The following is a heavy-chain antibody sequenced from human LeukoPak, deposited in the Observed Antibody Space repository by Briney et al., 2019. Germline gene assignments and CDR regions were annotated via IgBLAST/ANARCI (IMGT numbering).Heavy chain of an antibody. CDR1: GAFISSGGFY. D-gene: IGHD2-2*01. Sequence: SETLSLTCTVSGAFISSGGFYWSWIRQHPGKGLEWIGYIYYSGSTYYNPSFRSRITMSLDTSKNQFSLNLNSVTAADTAVYYCARAVQRAINFAKWVDTWGQGTLVAVSS. CDR3: ARAVQRAINFAKWVDT. J-gene: IGHJ5*02. CDR2: IYYSGST. V-gene: IGHV4-31*03.